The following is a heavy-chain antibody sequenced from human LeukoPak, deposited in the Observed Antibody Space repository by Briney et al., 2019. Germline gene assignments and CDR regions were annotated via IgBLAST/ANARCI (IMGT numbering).Heavy chain of an antibody. V-gene: IGHV3-53*01. Sequence: GGSLRLSCTVSGFTVSSNSMSWVRQAPGKGLEWVSFIYSDNTHYSDSVKGRFTIFRDNSKNMVFLQMNSLRAEDTALYYCTKVLWGLTLLSSDFWGQGTLVTVSS. J-gene: IGHJ4*02. CDR2: IYSDNT. CDR1: GFTVSSNS. CDR3: TKVLWGLTLLSSDF. D-gene: IGHD2-21*01.